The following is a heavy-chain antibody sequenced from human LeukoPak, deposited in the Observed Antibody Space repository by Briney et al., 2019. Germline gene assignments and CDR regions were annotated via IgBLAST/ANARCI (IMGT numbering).Heavy chain of an antibody. D-gene: IGHD2-21*02. CDR1: GFTFSSYG. CDR2: ISYDGSNK. J-gene: IGHJ4*02. Sequence: GGSLRLSCAVSGFTFSSYGMHWVRQAPGKGLEWVAVISYDGSNKYYADSVKGRFTISRDNSKNTLYLQMNSLRAEDTAVYYCAKDRHIVVVTASAVDYWGQGTLVTVSS. V-gene: IGHV3-30*18. CDR3: AKDRHIVVVTASAVDY.